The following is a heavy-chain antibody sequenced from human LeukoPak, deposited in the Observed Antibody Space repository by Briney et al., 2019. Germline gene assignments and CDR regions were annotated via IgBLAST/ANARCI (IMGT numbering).Heavy chain of an antibody. CDR1: GFTLSSYS. V-gene: IGHV3-48*01. CDR2: ISSSSSTI. J-gene: IGHJ4*02. Sequence: PGGSLSLFCAASGFTLSSYSMNWVRQAPGKGLEWVSYISSSSSTIYYADSVKGRFTISRDNAKNSLYLQMNSLRAEDTAVYYCARGYDRDYWGQGALVTVSS. CDR3: ARGYDRDY. D-gene: IGHD5-12*01.